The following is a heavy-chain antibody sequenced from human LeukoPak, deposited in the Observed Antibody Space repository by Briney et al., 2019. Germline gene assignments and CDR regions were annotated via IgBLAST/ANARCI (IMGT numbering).Heavy chain of an antibody. CDR1: GYTFTGYY. CDR3: ARDLYYYDSSGLGY. J-gene: IGHJ4*02. CDR2: INPNSGGT. Sequence: GASVKVSCKASGYTFTGYYMHWVRQAPGQGLEWMGRINPNSGGTNYAQKFQGRVTMTRDTSISTAYMELSRLRSDDTAVCYCARDLYYYDSSGLGYWGQGTLVTVSS. V-gene: IGHV1-2*06. D-gene: IGHD3-22*01.